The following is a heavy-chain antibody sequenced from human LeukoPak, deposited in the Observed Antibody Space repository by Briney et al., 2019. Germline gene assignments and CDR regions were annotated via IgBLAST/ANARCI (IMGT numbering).Heavy chain of an antibody. D-gene: IGHD3-3*01. CDR3: ARDRQRYYDFWSGYWDYMDV. J-gene: IGHJ6*03. V-gene: IGHV3-74*01. CDR1: GFTFSTFW. Sequence: GGSLRLSCATSGFTFSTFWMHWVRQAPGKGLVWVSRINHDGSSTNYADSVKGRFTISRDNAKNTLYLQMNSLRAEDTAVYYCARDRQRYYDFWSGYWDYMDVWGKGTTVTVSS. CDR2: INHDGSST.